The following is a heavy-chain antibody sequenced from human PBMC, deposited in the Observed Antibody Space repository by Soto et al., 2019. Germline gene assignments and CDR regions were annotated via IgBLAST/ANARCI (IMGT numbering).Heavy chain of an antibody. Sequence: GASVKVSCKASGYTFTSYAMHWVRQAPGQRLEWMGWINAGNGNTKYSQKFQGGVTITRDTSASTAYMELSSLRSEDTAVYYCARFNPGATITMVRGVIIVSAPYGMDVWGQGTTVTVSS. CDR3: ARFNPGATITMVRGVIIVSAPYGMDV. V-gene: IGHV1-3*01. D-gene: IGHD3-10*01. J-gene: IGHJ6*02. CDR2: INAGNGNT. CDR1: GYTFTSYA.